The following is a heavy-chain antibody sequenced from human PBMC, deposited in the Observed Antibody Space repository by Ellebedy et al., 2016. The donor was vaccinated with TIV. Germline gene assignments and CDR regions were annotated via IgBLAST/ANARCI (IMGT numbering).Heavy chain of an antibody. CDR2: MNPSGGNT. V-gene: IGHV1-46*01. Sequence: AASVEVSCKASGYSFTAYDMRWLRQAPGQGLEWIGIMNPSGGNTIYAEKVQGRVTMTRDTSTTTIYLDLSRLTSEDTAVYYCARTVAGPYEAFEIWGQGTMVTVSS. CDR3: ARTVAGPYEAFEI. CDR1: GYSFTAYD. D-gene: IGHD6-19*01. J-gene: IGHJ3*02.